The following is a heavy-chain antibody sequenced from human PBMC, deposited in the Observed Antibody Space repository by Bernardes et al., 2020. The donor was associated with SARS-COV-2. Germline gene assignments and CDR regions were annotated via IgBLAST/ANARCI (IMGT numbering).Heavy chain of an antibody. CDR1: GFTFTSSA. Sequence: SFPASGFTFTSSAMQWVRQARGQRLEWIGWIVVGSGNTNYAQKFQERVTITRDMSTSTAYMELSSLRSEDTAVYYCAADGRYFDWLLDYYGMDVWGQGTTVTVSS. V-gene: IGHV1-58*02. CDR2: IVVGSGNT. D-gene: IGHD3-9*01. J-gene: IGHJ6*02. CDR3: AADGRYFDWLLDYYGMDV.